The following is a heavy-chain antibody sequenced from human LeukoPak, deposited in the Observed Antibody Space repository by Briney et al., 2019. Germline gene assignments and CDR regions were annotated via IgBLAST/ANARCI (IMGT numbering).Heavy chain of an antibody. V-gene: IGHV3-48*03. CDR3: FSSSWPFDY. CDR1: GFTFSSYE. D-gene: IGHD6-13*01. Sequence: PGGSLRLSCAASGFTFSSYEMNWVRQAPGKGLEWVSYISSSGSTIYYADSVKGRFTIFRDNAKNSLYLQMNSMRAEDTAVYYCFSSSWPFDYWGQGTLVTVSS. CDR2: ISSSGSTI. J-gene: IGHJ4*02.